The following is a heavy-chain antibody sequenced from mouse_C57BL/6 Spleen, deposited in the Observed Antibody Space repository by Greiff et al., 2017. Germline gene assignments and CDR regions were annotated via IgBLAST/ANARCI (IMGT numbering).Heavy chain of an antibody. D-gene: IGHD2-4*01. CDR3: ARNSDYVGGLVFDY. J-gene: IGHJ2*01. CDR1: GFSLTSYG. V-gene: IGHV2-2*01. CDR2: IWSGGGT. Sequence: VKLVESGPGLVQPSQSLSITCTVSGFSLTSYGVHWVRQSPGKGLEWLGVIWSGGGTDYNAAFISRLSISKDNSKTQVFFKRNSLQADDTAIYYCARNSDYVGGLVFDYWGQGTTLTVSS.